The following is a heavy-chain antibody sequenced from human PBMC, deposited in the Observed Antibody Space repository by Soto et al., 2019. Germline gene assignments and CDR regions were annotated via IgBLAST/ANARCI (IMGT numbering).Heavy chain of an antibody. CDR2: ITPMFGTT. CDR1: GGTFVNYA. V-gene: IGHV1-69*18. Sequence: QVQLVQSGAEVKKPGSSVKVSCKASGGTFVNYAITWVRQAPGQGLELMGTITPMFGTTYTAQKFNGRVTFTADESTSTAFMELRGLRSQDTAVYYCARVALSGILLGGVDSWGQGTLVTVSS. J-gene: IGHJ4*02. D-gene: IGHD1-20*01. CDR3: ARVALSGILLGGVDS.